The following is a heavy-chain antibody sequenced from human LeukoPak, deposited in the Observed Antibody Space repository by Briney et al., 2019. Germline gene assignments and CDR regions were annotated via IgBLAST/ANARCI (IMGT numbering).Heavy chain of an antibody. D-gene: IGHD6-19*01. J-gene: IGHJ4*02. Sequence: SEKLSRTGTGAGGSSSSGTYYWGWIRQPPGKGLEWIGSLYYSGGTHYNPSLKSRVTISVATSKNEFSLKLSSVTAADTAVYYCARQGSGFYYFDYWGQGTLVTVSS. CDR2: LYYSGGT. CDR1: GGSSSSGTYY. V-gene: IGHV4-39*01. CDR3: ARQGSGFYYFDY.